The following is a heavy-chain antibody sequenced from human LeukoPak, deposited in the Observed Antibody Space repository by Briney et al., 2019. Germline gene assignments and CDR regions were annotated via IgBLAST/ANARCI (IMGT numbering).Heavy chain of an antibody. CDR2: FDPEDGET. CDR1: GHTLSEIS. Sequence: ASVKVSCKVSGHTLSEISMHWVRRAPGKGLEWMGSFDPEDGETMYAENFQGRFTMTEDTSRDTAYMELSSLRSEDTAVYFCATDKGGPGTTFHDPFDNWGQGTMVTVSS. V-gene: IGHV1-24*01. D-gene: IGHD1-7*01. J-gene: IGHJ3*02. CDR3: ATDKGGPGTTFHDPFDN.